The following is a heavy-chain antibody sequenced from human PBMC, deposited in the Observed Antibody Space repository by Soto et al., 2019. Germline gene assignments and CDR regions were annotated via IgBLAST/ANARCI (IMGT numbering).Heavy chain of an antibody. CDR2: IYYSGST. J-gene: IGHJ6*02. CDR1: GGSVSSGSYY. V-gene: IGHV4-61*01. CDR3: ARDMQQLVLGGYYYYYGMDV. Sequence: SETLSPTCTVSGGSVSSGSYYWSWIRQPPGKGLEWIGYIYYSGSTNYNPSLKSRVTISVDTSKNQFSLKLSSVTAADTAVYYCARDMQQLVLGGYYYYYGMDVWGQGTTVTVSS. D-gene: IGHD6-13*01.